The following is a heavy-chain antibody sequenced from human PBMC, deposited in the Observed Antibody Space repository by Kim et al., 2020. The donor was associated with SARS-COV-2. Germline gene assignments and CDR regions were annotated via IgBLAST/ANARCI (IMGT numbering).Heavy chain of an antibody. CDR2: MYPNSGNT. J-gene: IGHJ4*02. V-gene: IGHV1-8*01. CDR3: ARTPAFDSNEYQGYYVDY. D-gene: IGHD3-22*01. CDR1: GYTFTSYD. Sequence: ASVKVSCKASGYTFTSYDINWVRQAAGQGLEWVGWMYPNSGNTGYAQKFQGRVTMTRNTSISTAYMELSSLLSEDTAVYYCARTPAFDSNEYQGYYVDYWGQGTLVTVSS.